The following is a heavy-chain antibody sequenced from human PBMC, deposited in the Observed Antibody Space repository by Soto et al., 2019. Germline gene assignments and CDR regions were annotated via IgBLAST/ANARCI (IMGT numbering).Heavy chain of an antibody. Sequence: GGSLSLSCAASGFTFSSYAMSWVRQAPGKGLEWVSAISGSGGSTYYADSVKGRFTISRDNSKNTLYLQMNSLRAEDTAVYYCAKTRQDWNYVDYWGQGTLVTVSS. V-gene: IGHV3-23*01. J-gene: IGHJ4*02. CDR1: GFTFSSYA. CDR3: AKTRQDWNYVDY. CDR2: ISGSGGST. D-gene: IGHD1-1*01.